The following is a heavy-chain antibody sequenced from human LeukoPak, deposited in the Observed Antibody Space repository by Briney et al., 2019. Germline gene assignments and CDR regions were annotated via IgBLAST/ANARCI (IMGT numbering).Heavy chain of an antibody. Sequence: ASVKVSCRASGYTFTSYGISWVRQAPGQGLEWMGWISAYNGNTNYAQKLQGRVTITRDTSASTAYMELSSLRSEDTAVYYCARVDRPVVAATHSASDYWGQGTLVTVSS. CDR1: GYTFTSYG. V-gene: IGHV1-18*01. CDR3: ARVDRPVVAATHSASDY. CDR2: ISAYNGNT. D-gene: IGHD2-15*01. J-gene: IGHJ4*02.